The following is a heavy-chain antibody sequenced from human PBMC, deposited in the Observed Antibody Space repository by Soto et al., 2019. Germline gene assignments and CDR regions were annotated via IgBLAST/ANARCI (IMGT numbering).Heavy chain of an antibody. CDR3: ARDGGERGYGYGYGTDV. CDR2: MSFDGSDK. D-gene: IGHD6-25*01. J-gene: IGHJ6*02. Sequence: PGGSLRLSCAASGFPFNHFAIHWVRQAPGRGLDWVALMSFDGSDKYYADSVKGRFTISRDNSKYTLYLQMNSLRAEETAIYYCARDGGERGYGYGYGTDVWGQGTTVTVSS. CDR1: GFPFNHFA. V-gene: IGHV3-30-3*01.